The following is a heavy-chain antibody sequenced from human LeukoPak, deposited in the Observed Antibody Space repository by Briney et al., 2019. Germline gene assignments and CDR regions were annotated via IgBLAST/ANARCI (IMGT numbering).Heavy chain of an antibody. D-gene: IGHD2-21*02. J-gene: IGHJ4*02. CDR2: IIPILGIA. CDR3: ARGPIRCGGDCYLVDY. CDR1: GGTFSSYA. V-gene: IGHV1-69*04. Sequence: SVTVSCKASGGTFSSYAISWVRQAPGQGLEWMGRIIPILGIANYAQKFQGRVTITADKSTSTAYMELSSLRSEDTAVYYCARGPIRCGGDCYLVDYWGQGTLVTVSS.